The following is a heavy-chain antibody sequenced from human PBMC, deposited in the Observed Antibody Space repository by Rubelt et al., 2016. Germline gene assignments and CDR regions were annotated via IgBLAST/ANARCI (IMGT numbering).Heavy chain of an antibody. CDR2: ISSSSTI. D-gene: IGHD2-15*01. Sequence: VQLVESGGGVVQPGRSLRLSCAASGFTFSSYSMNWVRQAPGKGLEWVSYISSSSTIYYADSVKGRFTISRDNAKNSLYLQMNSLRAEDTAVYYCARGLRLFDYWGQGTLVTVSS. CDR3: ARGLRLFDY. V-gene: IGHV3-48*04. CDR1: GFTFSSYS. J-gene: IGHJ4*02.